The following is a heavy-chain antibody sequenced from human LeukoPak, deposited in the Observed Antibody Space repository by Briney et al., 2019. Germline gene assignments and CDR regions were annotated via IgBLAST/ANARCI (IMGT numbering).Heavy chain of an antibody. J-gene: IGHJ4*02. D-gene: IGHD1-26*01. CDR1: GFNFDDYA. CDR3: AKGMSDVMGPTGSRFDY. Sequence: GGSLRLSCVVSGFNFDDYAMHWVRQAPGKGLEWVSGISWSSGSVGYADSVKGRFTISRDNAKNSLYLQMNSLRIEDTALYYCAKGMSDVMGPTGSRFDYWGQGSLVTVSS. CDR2: ISWSSGSV. V-gene: IGHV3-9*01.